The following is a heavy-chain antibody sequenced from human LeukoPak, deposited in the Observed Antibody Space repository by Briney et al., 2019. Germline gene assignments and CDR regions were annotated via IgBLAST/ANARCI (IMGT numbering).Heavy chain of an antibody. CDR3: ARAPYGDYADY. CDR1: GFTFSSYW. J-gene: IGHJ4*02. D-gene: IGHD4-17*01. V-gene: IGHV3-7*01. Sequence: GGSLRLSCEASGFTFSSYWMSWVRQAPGKGLEWVANIKQDGSEKYYVDSVKGRFTISRDNAKNSLYLQMNSLRAEDTAVYYCARAPYGDYADYWGQGTLVTVSS. CDR2: IKQDGSEK.